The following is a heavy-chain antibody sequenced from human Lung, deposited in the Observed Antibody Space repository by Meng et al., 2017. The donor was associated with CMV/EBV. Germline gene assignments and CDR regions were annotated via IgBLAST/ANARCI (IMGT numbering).Heavy chain of an antibody. J-gene: IGHJ4*02. D-gene: IGHD4-23*01. Sequence: LKWVRQAPGQGLEWLGGLIPLLGMATYSQKFQDRVTITADKTTSTAYMELSSLRSEDRAIYYCARLAECSAGNCYFDYWGQGTLVTVSS. V-gene: IGHV1-69*10. CDR2: LIPLLGMA. CDR3: ARLAECSAGNCYFDY.